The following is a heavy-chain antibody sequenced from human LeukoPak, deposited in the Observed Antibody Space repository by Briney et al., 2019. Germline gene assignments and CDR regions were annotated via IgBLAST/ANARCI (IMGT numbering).Heavy chain of an antibody. CDR3: ARLGGSFNRPYYYYYMDV. Sequence: PSETLSLTCTVSGGSISSYYWSWIRQPPGKRLEWVGYIYYSGSTNYNPSLKSRVTISVDTSKNQFSLKLSSVTAADTAAYYCARLGGSFNRPYYYYYMDVWGKGTTVTISS. CDR1: GGSISSYY. V-gene: IGHV4-59*12. D-gene: IGHD2-15*01. J-gene: IGHJ6*03. CDR2: IYYSGST.